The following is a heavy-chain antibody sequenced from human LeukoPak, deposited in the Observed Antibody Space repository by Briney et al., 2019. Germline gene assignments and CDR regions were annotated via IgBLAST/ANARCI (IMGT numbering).Heavy chain of an antibody. V-gene: IGHV3-23*01. CDR2: ISGSGGST. Sequence: GGSLRLSCAASGFTFSSYAMSWVRQAPGKGLEWVSAISGSGGSTYYADSVKGRFTISRDNAKNSLHLQMNSLRAEDTAVYYCARDASYYDFWSGYYTQSRTPLYFDYWGQGTLVTVSS. CDR1: GFTFSSYA. J-gene: IGHJ4*02. D-gene: IGHD3-3*01. CDR3: ARDASYYDFWSGYYTQSRTPLYFDY.